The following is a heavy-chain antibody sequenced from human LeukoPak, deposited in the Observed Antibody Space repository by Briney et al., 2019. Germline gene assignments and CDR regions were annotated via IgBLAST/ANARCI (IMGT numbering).Heavy chain of an antibody. D-gene: IGHD3-9*01. V-gene: IGHV1-2*02. CDR2: INPHSGGT. CDR3: ARGLLTGRNWYFDL. CDR1: GYTFTGNF. J-gene: IGHJ2*01. Sequence: ASVKVSCKASGYTFTGNFMHWVRQAPGQGLEWMGWINPHSGGTNYAQNFQGRVTMTRDTSISTVYMELHTLRSDDTAVYFCARGLLTGRNWYFDLWGRGTLLTASS.